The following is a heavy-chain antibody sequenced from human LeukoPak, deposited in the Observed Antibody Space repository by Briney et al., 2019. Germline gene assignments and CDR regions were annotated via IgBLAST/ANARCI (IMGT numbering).Heavy chain of an antibody. CDR2: IDYRGST. V-gene: IGHV4-59*01. CDR3: ARSRSGYSYDHAAFEI. Sequence: SETLSLTCTVSGGSISSFYWSWIRQPPGKGLEWIAYIDYRGSTTYNPSLRSRVTISVDTSRNQFSLKLYSVTAADTAVYYCARSRSGYSYDHAAFEIWGQGTMVTVSS. CDR1: GGSISSFY. D-gene: IGHD5-18*01. J-gene: IGHJ3*02.